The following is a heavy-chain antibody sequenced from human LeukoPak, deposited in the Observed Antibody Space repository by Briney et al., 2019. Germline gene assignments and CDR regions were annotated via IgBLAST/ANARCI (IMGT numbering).Heavy chain of an antibody. CDR1: GGAFSSYD. Sequence: ASVKVSCKTSGGAFSSYDISWLRQAPGQGLEWMGVINPSGTTTVYAQKFQGRVTMTRDTSTSTDYLELRSLRSEDTATYYCARDHSRTEGGTSFWWFDPWGQGTLVIVSS. CDR2: INPSGTTT. J-gene: IGHJ5*02. V-gene: IGHV1-46*01. D-gene: IGHD1-26*01. CDR3: ARDHSRTEGGTSFWWFDP.